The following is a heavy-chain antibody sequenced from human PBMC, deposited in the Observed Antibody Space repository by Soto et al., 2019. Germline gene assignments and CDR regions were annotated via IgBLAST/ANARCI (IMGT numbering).Heavy chain of an antibody. J-gene: IGHJ4*02. Sequence: QVQLVESGGGVVQPGRSLRLSCAASGFTFSIYGMHWVRQAPGKGLEWVAVISYDGSNKYYADSVKGRFTISRDNSKNTLYLQTNSLRGEDTAVYYCAKETVEYYFDYWGQGTLVTVSS. CDR2: ISYDGSNK. D-gene: IGHD3-3*01. CDR3: AKETVEYYFDY. V-gene: IGHV3-30*18. CDR1: GFTFSIYG.